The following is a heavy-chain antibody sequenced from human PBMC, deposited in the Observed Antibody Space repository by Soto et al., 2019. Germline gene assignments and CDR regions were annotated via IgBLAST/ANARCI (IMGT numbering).Heavy chain of an antibody. D-gene: IGHD3-22*01. CDR2: IYSTEST. Sequence: QVQLQESGPGLVKPSQTLSLTCTVSGGSISSGSYYWSWIRQHPGKGLEWIGYIYSTESTNYNPSLKSRLTISVDMSASQFSLKLSSVTVADTAVYYCARSDSSGKTRYYFDHCGQGTLVTVSS. J-gene: IGHJ4*02. CDR3: ARSDSSGKTRYYFDH. CDR1: GGSISSGSYY. V-gene: IGHV4-31*03.